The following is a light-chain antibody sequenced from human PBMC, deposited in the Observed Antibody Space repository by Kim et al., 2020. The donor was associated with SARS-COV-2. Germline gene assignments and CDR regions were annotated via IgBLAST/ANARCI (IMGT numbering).Light chain of an antibody. Sequence: APGKTASSPSCGRDNGSESVDWCQQKPGQAPVLVLYYDDDRPSGIPDRFFGSNSGNTAALTISRVEAGDEADYYCRVGEGSSDHLVFGGGTQLTVL. CDR1: DNGSES. CDR2: YDD. V-gene: IGLV3-21*01. J-gene: IGLJ3*02. CDR3: RVGEGSSDHLV.